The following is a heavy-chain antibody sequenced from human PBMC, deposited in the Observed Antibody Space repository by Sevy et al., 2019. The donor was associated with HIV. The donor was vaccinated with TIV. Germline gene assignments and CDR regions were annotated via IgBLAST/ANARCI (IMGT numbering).Heavy chain of an antibody. J-gene: IGHJ4*02. CDR3: ARDDLAARRFDY. CDR1: GGTFSSYA. V-gene: IGHV1-69*13. CDR2: IIPIFGTA. Sequence: ASVKVSCKASGGTFSSYAISWVRQAPGQGLEWMGGIIPIFGTANYAQKFQGRVTITADESTSTAYMELSSLRSEDTAVYYCARDDLAARRFDYWGQGTLVTVSS. D-gene: IGHD6-6*01.